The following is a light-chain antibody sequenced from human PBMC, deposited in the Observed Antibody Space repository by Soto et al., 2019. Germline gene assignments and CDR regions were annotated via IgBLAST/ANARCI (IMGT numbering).Light chain of an antibody. CDR2: TAS. Sequence: DIQMTQSPSTLSASVGDRVAITCRASQSINSWLAWYQQKPGKAPKLLIYTASSLESGVPSRFSGSGSGTDFTLTISSLQPDDFATYYCQQHNDYPLTFGGGTKVET. CDR3: QQHNDYPLT. V-gene: IGKV1-5*03. J-gene: IGKJ4*01. CDR1: QSINSW.